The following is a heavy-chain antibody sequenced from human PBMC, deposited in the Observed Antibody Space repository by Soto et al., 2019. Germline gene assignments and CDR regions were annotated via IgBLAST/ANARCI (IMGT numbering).Heavy chain of an antibody. J-gene: IGHJ4*02. D-gene: IGHD6-13*01. CDR2: ISTSGSTI. CDR1: VCTFSRYE. Sequence: RXSCAASVCTFSRYEMNWVRQAPGKGLEWISYISTSGSTIYYADSVKGRFTISRDNAKNSLYLQMNSLRAEDTAVYYCARELAAAGSFDYWGQGTLVTVYS. V-gene: IGHV3-48*03. CDR3: ARELAAAGSFDY.